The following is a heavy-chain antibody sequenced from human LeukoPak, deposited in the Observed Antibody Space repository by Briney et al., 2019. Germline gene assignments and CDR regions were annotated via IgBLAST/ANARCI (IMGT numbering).Heavy chain of an antibody. CDR3: ARAGIVGAPRPYYYYGMDV. CDR2: INPNSGGT. J-gene: IGHJ6*02. D-gene: IGHD1-26*01. V-gene: IGHV1-2*04. Sequence: ASVKVSCKASGYTFTGYYMHWVRQAPGQGLEWTGWINPNSGGTNYAQKFQGWVTMTRDTSISTAYMELSRLRSDDTAVYYCARAGIVGAPRPYYYYGMDVWGQGTTVTVSS. CDR1: GYTFTGYY.